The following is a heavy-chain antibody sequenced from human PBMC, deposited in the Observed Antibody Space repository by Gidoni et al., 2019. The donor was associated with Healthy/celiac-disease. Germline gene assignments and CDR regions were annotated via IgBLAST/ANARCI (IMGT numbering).Heavy chain of an antibody. CDR2: IYYSGST. Sequence: QLQLQESGPGLVKPSETLSLTCTVSGGSISSSSYYWGWIRQPPGKGLEWIGSIYYSGSTYYNPSLKSRVTISVDTSKNQFSLKLSSVTAADTAVYYCASRSPSVADVDYWGQGTLVTVSS. J-gene: IGHJ4*02. V-gene: IGHV4-39*01. D-gene: IGHD6-19*01. CDR3: ASRSPSVADVDY. CDR1: GGSISSSSYY.